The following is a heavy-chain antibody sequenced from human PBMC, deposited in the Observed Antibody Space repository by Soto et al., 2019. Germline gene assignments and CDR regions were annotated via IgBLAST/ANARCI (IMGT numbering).Heavy chain of an antibody. J-gene: IGHJ6*02. Sequence: QVQLQESGPGLVKPSQTLSLTCSVSGGAINNRDYYWSWIRQHPGQGLEWIGNIFYSGSTDYNPSLKGRLTLSIDTSKNEFSLKLTSVTAADTAVYYCARDRPAFKSFGSGMDVWGQGTTVTVSS. CDR2: IFYSGST. D-gene: IGHD3-16*01. CDR3: ARDRPAFKSFGSGMDV. CDR1: GGAINNRDYY. V-gene: IGHV4-31*03.